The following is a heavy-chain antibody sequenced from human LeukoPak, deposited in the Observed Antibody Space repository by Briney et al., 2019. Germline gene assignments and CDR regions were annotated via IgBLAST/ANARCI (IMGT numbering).Heavy chain of an antibody. Sequence: GGSLRLSCAASGFSFGSHAMHWVRQAPGKGLEWLVVTSYDGTRQYYADFVRGRFTISRDNSKNMLDLQMNSLRGEDTAVYYCARAGLGAAADVWGQGTLVTVSS. CDR1: GFSFGSHA. J-gene: IGHJ4*02. D-gene: IGHD6-13*01. CDR2: TSYDGTRQ. CDR3: ARAGLGAAADV. V-gene: IGHV3-30*04.